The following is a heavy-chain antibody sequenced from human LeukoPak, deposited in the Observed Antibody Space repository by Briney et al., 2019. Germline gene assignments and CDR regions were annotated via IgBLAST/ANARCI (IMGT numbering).Heavy chain of an antibody. J-gene: IGHJ4*02. Sequence: SETLSLTCTVSGGSISSYYWSWIRRPAGKGLEWIGRIYTSGSTNYNPSLKSRVTISVDKSKNQFSLKLSSVTAADTAVFYCARSYYYDYRQIDYWGQGTLVTVSS. D-gene: IGHD3-22*01. CDR1: GGSISSYY. CDR3: ARSYYYDYRQIDY. CDR2: IYTSGST. V-gene: IGHV4-4*07.